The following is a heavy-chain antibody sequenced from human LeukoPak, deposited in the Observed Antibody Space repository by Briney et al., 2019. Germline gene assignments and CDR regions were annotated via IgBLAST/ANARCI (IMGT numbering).Heavy chain of an antibody. CDR3: ARPGSTSRRPLEYFQH. D-gene: IGHD2-2*01. CDR2: IYPGDSDT. CDR1: GYSFTSYW. J-gene: IGHJ1*01. V-gene: IGHV5-51*01. Sequence: GESLKISCKGSGYSFTSYWIAWVRQMPGKGLEWMGIIYPGDSDTRYSPSFQGQVTISADKSISNAYLQWSSLKASDTAMYYCARPGSTSRRPLEYFQHWGQGTLVTVSS.